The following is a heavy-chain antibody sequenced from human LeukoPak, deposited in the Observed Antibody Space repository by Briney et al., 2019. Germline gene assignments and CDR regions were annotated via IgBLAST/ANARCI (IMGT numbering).Heavy chain of an antibody. CDR2: IYSSGST. D-gene: IGHD2-15*01. CDR3: ARRISGGSSDY. Sequence: SETLSLTCTVSGGSISSYHWSWIRQPPGKGLEWIGYIYSSGSTSYNPSLKSRVAISVDTSKNQFSLKLSSVTAADMAVYYCARRISGGSSDYWGQGTLVTVSS. V-gene: IGHV4-59*08. J-gene: IGHJ4*02. CDR1: GGSISSYH.